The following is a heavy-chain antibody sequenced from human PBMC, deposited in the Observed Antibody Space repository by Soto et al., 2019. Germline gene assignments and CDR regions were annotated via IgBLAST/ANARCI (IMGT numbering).Heavy chain of an antibody. V-gene: IGHV3-7*01. D-gene: IGHD3-16*01. CDR2: INQDGSER. CDR1: GFTFSTYW. CDR3: VCGGNFFVY. J-gene: IGHJ4*02. Sequence: EVQLVESGGGLVQPGGSLRLPCAASGFTFSTYWMTWVRQPPGKGLEWVASINQDGSERYYVDSVRGRFTISRDNAKNSLYLQTNSLRAEYTAVYYCVCGGNFFVYWGQGTLVTFSP.